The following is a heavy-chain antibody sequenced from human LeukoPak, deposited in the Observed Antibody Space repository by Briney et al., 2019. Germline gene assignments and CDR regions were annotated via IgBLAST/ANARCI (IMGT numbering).Heavy chain of an antibody. J-gene: IGHJ6*02. D-gene: IGHD2-15*01. Sequence: GGSLRLSCAASGFTFSSYWMSWVRQAPGKGLEWVANIKQDGSEKYYVDSVKGRFTISRDNAKNSLYLQMNSLRAEDTAVYYCARVGCSGGSRPSYYYYGMDVWGQGTTVTVSS. V-gene: IGHV3-7*01. CDR3: ARVGCSGGSRPSYYYYGMDV. CDR2: IKQDGSEK. CDR1: GFTFSSYW.